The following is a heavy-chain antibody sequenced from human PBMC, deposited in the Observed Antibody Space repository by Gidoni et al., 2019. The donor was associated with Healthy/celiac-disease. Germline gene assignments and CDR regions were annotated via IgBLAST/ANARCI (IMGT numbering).Heavy chain of an antibody. J-gene: IGHJ3*02. CDR2: IIGSGGST. CDR3: AKDILVVPAAMGAFDI. CDR1: GFTFSSYA. D-gene: IGHD2-2*01. Sequence: EVQLLASGGGLVQPGGSLRLSCAASGFTFSSYAMSWVRQAPGKGLEWVSAIIGSGGSTYYADSVKGRFTISRDNSKNTLYLQMNSLRAEDTAVYYCAKDILVVPAAMGAFDIWGQGTMVTVSS. V-gene: IGHV3-23*01.